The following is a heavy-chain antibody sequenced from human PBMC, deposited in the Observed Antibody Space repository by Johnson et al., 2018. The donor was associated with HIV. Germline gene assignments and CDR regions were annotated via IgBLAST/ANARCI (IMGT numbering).Heavy chain of an antibody. CDR2: ISYDGSNK. CDR1: GFTFSSYA. D-gene: IGHD1-1*01. V-gene: IGHV3-30-3*01. Sequence: VQLVESGGGVVQPGGSLRLSCAASGFTFSSYAMHWVRQAPGKGLEWVAVISYDGSNKYYADSVKGRFTISRDNSKNTLYLQMNSLRAEDTAVYYCASDLTLWKDRGDAFDIWGQGTMVTVSS. CDR3: ASDLTLWKDRGDAFDI. J-gene: IGHJ3*02.